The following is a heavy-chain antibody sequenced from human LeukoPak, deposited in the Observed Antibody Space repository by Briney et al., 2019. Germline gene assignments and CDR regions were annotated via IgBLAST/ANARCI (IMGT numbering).Heavy chain of an antibody. CDR3: ARALQSERPYYFDY. CDR1: GYTFTSYD. J-gene: IGHJ4*02. Sequence: ASVKVSCKASGYTFTSYDINWVRQATGQGLEWMGWMNPNSGNTGYAQKFQGRVTITRNTSISTAYMELSSLRSEDTAVYYCARALQSERPYYFDYWGQGTLVTVSS. V-gene: IGHV1-8*03. D-gene: IGHD4-11*01. CDR2: MNPNSGNT.